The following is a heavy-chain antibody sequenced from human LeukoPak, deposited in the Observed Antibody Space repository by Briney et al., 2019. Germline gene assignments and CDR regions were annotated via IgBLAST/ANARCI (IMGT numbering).Heavy chain of an antibody. Sequence: GESLKISCKVSGYNFTNYWIGWVRQMPGRGLEWMGIIYPGDSDTRYSPSFQGQITISADKSINTAYLQWSSVKASDSAMYYCARVGRGSGSYSYNYVMDVWGQGTTVTVSS. D-gene: IGHD3-10*01. V-gene: IGHV5-51*01. J-gene: IGHJ6*02. CDR3: ARVGRGSGSYSYNYVMDV. CDR2: IYPGDSDT. CDR1: GYNFTNYW.